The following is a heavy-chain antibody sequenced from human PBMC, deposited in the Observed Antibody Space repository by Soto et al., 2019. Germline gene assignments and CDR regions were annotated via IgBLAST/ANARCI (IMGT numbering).Heavy chain of an antibody. CDR2: IYGDDNR. CDR1: GFSLTTNEVG. CDR3: AHRLPRGSGLLYFDF. V-gene: IGHV2-5*02. J-gene: IGHJ4*02. Sequence: SGPTLVNPTQTLTLTCSFSGFSLTTNEVGVGWIRQPPGKALEWLAVIYGDDNRLYNPSLKNRVTIMKDTSKNHVVLIMTYMDPMDTGTYYCAHRLPRGSGLLYFDFWGQGIVVTVSS. D-gene: IGHD2-21*01.